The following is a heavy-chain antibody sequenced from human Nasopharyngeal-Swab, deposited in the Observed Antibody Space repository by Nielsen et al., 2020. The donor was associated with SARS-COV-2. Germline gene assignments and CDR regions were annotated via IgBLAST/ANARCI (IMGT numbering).Heavy chain of an antibody. CDR1: GYTLTELS. CDR3: ARANSGSYLHDAFDI. J-gene: IGHJ3*02. D-gene: IGHD1-26*01. Sequence: SVKVSCKVSGYTLTELSMHWVRQAPGQGLEWMGGIIPIFGTANYAQKFQGRVTITADESTSTAYMELSSLRSEDTAVYYCARANSGSYLHDAFDIWGQGTMVTVSS. V-gene: IGHV1-69*13. CDR2: IIPIFGTA.